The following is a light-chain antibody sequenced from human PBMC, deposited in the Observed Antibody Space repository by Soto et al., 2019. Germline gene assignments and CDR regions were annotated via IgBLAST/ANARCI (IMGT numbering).Light chain of an antibody. CDR3: QQSFTTPLT. V-gene: IGKV1-39*01. CDR1: QSISTF. J-gene: IGKJ4*01. CDR2: AAS. Sequence: DIQMTQSPSSLSASVGDRVTITCRASQSISTFLNWYQQRPGKAPKLLIYAASSLQSGVPGRITGSGSGTDFSLTISSLQPVDFATYYCQQSFTTPLTFGGGTKVDI.